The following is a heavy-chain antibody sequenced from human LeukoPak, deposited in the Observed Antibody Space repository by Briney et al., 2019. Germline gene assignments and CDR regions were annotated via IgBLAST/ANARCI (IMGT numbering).Heavy chain of an antibody. V-gene: IGHV4-4*07. CDR1: GGSISSYY. J-gene: IGHJ4*02. CDR2: IHTSGST. CDR3: AREGSMTARPFVSIDY. D-gene: IGHD6-6*01. Sequence: SETLSLTCTVSGGSISSYYWSWIRQPAGKGLECIGRIHTSGSTDYNPSLKSRVTMSVDTSKNQFSLKLRSVTAADTAVYYCAREGSMTARPFVSIDYWGQGTLVTVSS.